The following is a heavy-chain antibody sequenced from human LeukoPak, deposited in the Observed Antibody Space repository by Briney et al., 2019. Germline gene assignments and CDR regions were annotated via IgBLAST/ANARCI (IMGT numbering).Heavy chain of an antibody. CDR2: ISASGGST. CDR3: AKIRGGYGLDS. J-gene: IGHJ4*02. D-gene: IGHD1-26*01. V-gene: IGHV3-23*01. CDR1: GFTFMSYA. Sequence: PGGSLRLSCAASGFTFMSYAMNWVRPAPGKGLEWVSLISASGGSTYYADSVKSRFTISRDSSKNTLYLQMSSLRAEDTAVYYCAKIRGGYGLDSWGQGTLVTVSS.